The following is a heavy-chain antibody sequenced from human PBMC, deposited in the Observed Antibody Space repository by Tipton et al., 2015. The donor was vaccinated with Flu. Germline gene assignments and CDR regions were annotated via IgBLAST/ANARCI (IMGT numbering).Heavy chain of an antibody. CDR2: IDYSEST. CDR1: GGSFSGYY. CDR3: ARLSYYDVDLKNFYFDY. D-gene: IGHD3-10*02. V-gene: IGHV4-34*01. Sequence: TLSLTCAVYGGSFSGYYWSWIRQPPGKGLEWIGEIDYSESTNYNPSLKSRVTISVDTSKNQFSLKLRSVTAADTAVYYCARLSYYDVDLKNFYFDYWGQGALVTVSS. J-gene: IGHJ4*02.